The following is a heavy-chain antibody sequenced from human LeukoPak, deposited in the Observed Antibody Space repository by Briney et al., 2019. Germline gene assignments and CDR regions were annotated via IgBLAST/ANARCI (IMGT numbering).Heavy chain of an antibody. D-gene: IGHD3-22*01. V-gene: IGHV4-59*12. CDR1: SGSMTDSC. J-gene: IGHJ4*02. CDR2: IYPDGRI. Sequence: SETLSLTSSVSSGSMTDSCWSWFRQAPGKGFEWLGFIYPDGRIEYSPSLRSRVTFSVASSKLEATVRLSSVTASDTAVYYCTREGYDRSGYFLDCWGQGTLVTVSS. CDR3: TREGYDRSGYFLDC.